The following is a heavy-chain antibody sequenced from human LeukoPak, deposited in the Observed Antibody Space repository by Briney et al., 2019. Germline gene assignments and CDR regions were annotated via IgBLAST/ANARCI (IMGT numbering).Heavy chain of an antibody. Sequence: GGSLRLSCAASGFTFSSYGMHWVRQAPGKGLEWVAFIRYDGSNKYYADSVKGRFIISRDNSKNTLYLQMNSLRAEDTAVYYCAKGYGSGSYLDYWGQGTLVTVSS. CDR1: GFTFSSYG. D-gene: IGHD3-10*01. CDR2: IRYDGSNK. J-gene: IGHJ4*02. CDR3: AKGYGSGSYLDY. V-gene: IGHV3-30*02.